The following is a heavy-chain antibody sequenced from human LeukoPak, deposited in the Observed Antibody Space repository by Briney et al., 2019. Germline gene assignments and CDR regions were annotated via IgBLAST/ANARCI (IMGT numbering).Heavy chain of an antibody. CDR2: IVPISDTT. J-gene: IGHJ6*04. V-gene: IGHV1-69*06. CDR3: ARGASVRVVPMSYYYAMDV. CDR1: GDTFSTYA. D-gene: IGHD2-2*01. Sequence: SVKVSCKASGDTFSTYAFNWVRQAPGQGLEWTGGIVPISDTTNYAQTLQGRVTITADKSTNTVYMELGSLTSEDTGVYYCARGASVRVVPMSYYYAMDVWGEGTTVIVSS.